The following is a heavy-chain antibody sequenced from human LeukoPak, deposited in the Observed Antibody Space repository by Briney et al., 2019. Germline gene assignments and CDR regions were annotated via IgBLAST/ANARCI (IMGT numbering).Heavy chain of an antibody. CDR3: ARIYCGGDCRGYYYHYYMDV. V-gene: IGHV4-39*07. Sequence: SETLSLTCTVSGGSISSSSYYWDWIRQPPGTGLEWIGSIYYSGSTYYNPSLKSRVTISVDTSKNQFSLKLSSVTAADTAVYYCARIYCGGDCRGYYYHYYMDVWGKGTTVTISS. CDR2: IYYSGST. CDR1: GGSISSSSYY. J-gene: IGHJ6*03. D-gene: IGHD2-21*02.